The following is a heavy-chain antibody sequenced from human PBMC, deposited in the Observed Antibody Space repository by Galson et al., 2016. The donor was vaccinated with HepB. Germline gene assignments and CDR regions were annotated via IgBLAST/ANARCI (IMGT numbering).Heavy chain of an antibody. CDR2: ISLSGATT. V-gene: IGHV3-23*01. J-gene: IGHJ4*02. CDR1: GFAFSSYA. Sequence: SLRLSCAASGFAFSSYAVNWVRQAPGKGLEWIASISLSGATTHYADSGKGRFTISRDNSKSTLFLEMNSLRTDDTAIYYCAKPYTSGWLTSFDHWGQGTLVNVSS. D-gene: IGHD6-19*01. CDR3: AKPYTSGWLTSFDH.